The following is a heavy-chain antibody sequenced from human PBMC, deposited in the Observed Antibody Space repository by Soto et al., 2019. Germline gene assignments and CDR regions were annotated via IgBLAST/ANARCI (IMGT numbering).Heavy chain of an antibody. CDR3: ARSPRSSPYFDY. Sequence: GESLKLSCQCSGYTFSNFWIAWVRQLPGKGLEYMGIIYPGDSETRYSPSFHGKVTISADRSIGTAYLQWSSLEASDSAFYFCARSPRSSPYFDYWGQGALVTV. CDR1: GYTFSNFW. V-gene: IGHV5-51*01. J-gene: IGHJ4*02. D-gene: IGHD6-13*01. CDR2: IYPGDSET.